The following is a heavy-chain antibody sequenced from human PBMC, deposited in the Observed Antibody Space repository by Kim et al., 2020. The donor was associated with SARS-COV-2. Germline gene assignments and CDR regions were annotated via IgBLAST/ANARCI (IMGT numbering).Heavy chain of an antibody. Sequence: GGSLRLSCAASGFTFSSYSMNWVRQAPGKGLEWVSSISSSSYIYYADSVKGRFTISRDNAKNSLYLQMNSLRAEDTAVYYCAREGVDYDYVWGSYRRRYFDYWGQGTLVTVSS. V-gene: IGHV3-21*01. J-gene: IGHJ4*02. CDR2: ISSSSYI. CDR3: AREGVDYDYVWGSYRRRYFDY. D-gene: IGHD3-16*02. CDR1: GFTFSSYS.